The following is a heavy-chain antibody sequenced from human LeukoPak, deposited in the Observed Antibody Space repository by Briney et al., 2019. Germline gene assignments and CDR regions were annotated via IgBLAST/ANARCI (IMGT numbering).Heavy chain of an antibody. D-gene: IGHD5-24*01. V-gene: IGHV3-30*02. CDR1: GFTFSSYG. J-gene: IGHJ4*02. Sequence: PGGSLRLSCAASGFTFSSYGMHWVRQAPGKGLEWVAFIRYDGSNKYYADSVKGRFTISRDNSKNTLYLQMNSLRAEDTAVYYCAERSGKMATGNFDYWGQGTLVTVSS. CDR3: AERSGKMATGNFDY. CDR2: IRYDGSNK.